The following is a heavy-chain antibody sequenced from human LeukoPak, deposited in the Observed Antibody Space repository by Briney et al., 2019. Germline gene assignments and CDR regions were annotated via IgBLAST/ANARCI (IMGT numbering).Heavy chain of an antibody. CDR2: ISSAGGYI. CDR3: AREIVSSNSFDN. CDR1: GFTFSSYT. V-gene: IGHV3-21*01. D-gene: IGHD2-2*01. Sequence: GGSLRLSCAASGFTFSSYTLNWVRQAPGKGLEFVSSISSAGGYIYYADSVKGRFTISRDNAKNSLYLQMNSLRAVDTAVYYCAREIVSSNSFDNWGQGTLVTVSS. J-gene: IGHJ4*02.